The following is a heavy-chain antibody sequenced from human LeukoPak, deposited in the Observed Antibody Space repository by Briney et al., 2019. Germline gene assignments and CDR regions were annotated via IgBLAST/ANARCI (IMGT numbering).Heavy chain of an antibody. J-gene: IGHJ4*02. D-gene: IGHD7-27*01. V-gene: IGHV3-13*01. CDR3: ARGQTSTGEYYFDY. CDR2: IVTAGDT. Sequence: KPGVSVSLYCAGSAFTFSSYDMLWDRQAKGIGRVGVSVIVTAGDTYYPGCVKGRFTISRENAKNSLYLQMNSLRAGDTAVYYCARGQTSTGEYYFDYWGQGTLVTVSS. CDR1: AFTFSSYD.